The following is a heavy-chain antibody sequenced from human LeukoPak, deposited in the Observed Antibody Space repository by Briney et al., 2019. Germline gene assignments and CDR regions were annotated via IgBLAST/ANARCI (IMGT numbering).Heavy chain of an antibody. J-gene: IGHJ5*02. D-gene: IGHD4-11*01. V-gene: IGHV4-4*07. CDR2: IYTSGST. Sequence: SETLSLTCTVSGGSISSYYWSWIRQPAGKGLEWIGRIYTSGSTNYNPSLKSRVIMSVDTSKNQFSLKLSSVTAADTAVYYCAVYSNYNWFDPWGQGTLVTVSS. CDR1: GGSISSYY. CDR3: AVYSNYNWFDP.